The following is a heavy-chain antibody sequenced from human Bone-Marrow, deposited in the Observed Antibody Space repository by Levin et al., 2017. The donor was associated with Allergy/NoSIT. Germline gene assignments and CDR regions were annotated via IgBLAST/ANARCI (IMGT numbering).Heavy chain of an antibody. D-gene: IGHD6-13*01. CDR1: GFTFSGSA. CDR2: IRSKTHSYAT. Sequence: GRSLRLSCAASGFTFSGSAMHWVRQASGKGLEWIGRIRSKTHSYATAYGASMQDRFTISRDDSKNTAYLQVNSLNTEDAAVYYCVRHVDGSSWLDWGQGTLVTVSS. V-gene: IGHV3-73*01. CDR3: VRHVDGSSWLD. J-gene: IGHJ4*02.